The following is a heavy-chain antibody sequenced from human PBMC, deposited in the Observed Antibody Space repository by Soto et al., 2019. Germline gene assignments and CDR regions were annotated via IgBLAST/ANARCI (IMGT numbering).Heavy chain of an antibody. J-gene: IGHJ5*02. CDR1: GFTFSSYW. CDR2: INSDGSST. D-gene: IGHD3-9*01. V-gene: IGHV3-74*01. Sequence: GGSLRLSCAASGFTFSSYWMHWVRQAPGKGLVWVSRINSDGSSTSYADSVKGRFTISRDNAKNTLYLQMNSLRAEDTAVYYCARDFVPVPYYDILTGLVDPWGQGTLVTVSS. CDR3: ARDFVPVPYYDILTGLVDP.